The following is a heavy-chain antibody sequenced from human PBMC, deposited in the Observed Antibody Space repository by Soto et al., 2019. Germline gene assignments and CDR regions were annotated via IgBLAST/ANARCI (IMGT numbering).Heavy chain of an antibody. Sequence: ASVKVSCKASGGTFSTYGVSWVRQAPGQGLEWVGGIIPLLGTTNYAQNFQGRVTIMADESMTTAYMEMRSLRSDETAVYFCAREAGRRWLHLLDFWGQGTLVTVSS. CDR3: AREAGRRWLHLLDF. D-gene: IGHD5-12*01. CDR1: GGTFSTYG. CDR2: IIPLLGTT. J-gene: IGHJ4*02. V-gene: IGHV1-69*13.